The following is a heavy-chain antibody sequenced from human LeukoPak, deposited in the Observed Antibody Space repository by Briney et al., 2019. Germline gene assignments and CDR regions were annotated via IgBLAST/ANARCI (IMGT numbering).Heavy chain of an antibody. D-gene: IGHD2-15*01. V-gene: IGHV3-48*03. J-gene: IGHJ4*02. CDR2: ISSSGSTI. CDR1: GFTFSSYE. Sequence: GGSLRLSCAASGFTFSSYEMNWVRQAPGKGLEWVSYISSSGSTIYYADSVKGRFTISRDNAKNSLYLQMNSLRAEDMALYYCAKDRFYCSGGSCYGGGGFDYWGQGTLVTVSS. CDR3: AKDRFYCSGGSCYGGGGFDY.